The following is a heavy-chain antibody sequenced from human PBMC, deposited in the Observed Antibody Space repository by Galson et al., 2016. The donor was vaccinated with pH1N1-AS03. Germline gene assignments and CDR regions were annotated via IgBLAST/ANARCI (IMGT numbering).Heavy chain of an antibody. V-gene: IGHV5-10-1*01. CDR3: ARLMLRGRQNSVNAFDI. CDR2: IDPSDSYT. CDR1: GYSFPSYW. J-gene: IGHJ3*02. D-gene: IGHD3-10*01. Sequence: QSGAEVTKPGESLRISCQGSGYSFPSYWINWVRQMPGKGLEWMGRIDPSDSYTNYSHSFQGHVTFSTDKSISTAYLQWNSLKASDAAMYYCARLMLRGRQNSVNAFDIWGQGTMVTVSP.